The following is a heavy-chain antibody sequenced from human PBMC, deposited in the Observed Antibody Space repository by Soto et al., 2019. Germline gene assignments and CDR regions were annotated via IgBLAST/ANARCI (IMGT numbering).Heavy chain of an antibody. CDR1: GGTFSNFG. CDR3: TEDGGFQQLHFGFDT. CDR2: IIPIFASS. J-gene: IGHJ4*02. Sequence: QVQLVQSGAEVKKPGSSLRLSCKASGGTFSNFGFSWVRQAPGQGLEWMGGIIPIFASSNDAEKFQGRLTITADDSTRIAYIDPSSISAEDTAGYFWTEDGGFQQLHFGFDTWGQGTLVTVSS. D-gene: IGHD6-13*01. V-gene: IGHV1-69*01.